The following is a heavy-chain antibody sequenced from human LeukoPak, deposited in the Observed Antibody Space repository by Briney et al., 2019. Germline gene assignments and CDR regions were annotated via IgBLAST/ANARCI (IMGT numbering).Heavy chain of an antibody. D-gene: IGHD5-24*01. CDR2: IYYSGST. J-gene: IGHJ4*02. CDR1: GGSISSSSYY. V-gene: IGHV4-39*01. CDR3: ARHGDGYNVDY. Sequence: SETLSLTCTVSGGSISSSSYYWGWIRQPPGKGLEWIGSIYYSGSTYYNPSLKSRVTISVDTSKNQFSLKLSSVTAADTAVYYCARHGDGYNVDYWGQGTLVTVSS.